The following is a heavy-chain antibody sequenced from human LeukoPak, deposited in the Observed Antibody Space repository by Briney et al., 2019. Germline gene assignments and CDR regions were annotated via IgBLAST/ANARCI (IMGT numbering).Heavy chain of an antibody. J-gene: IGHJ4*02. CDR1: GGTFSSYA. V-gene: IGHV1-69*05. Sequence: SVKVSCKASGGTFSSYAISWVRQAPGQGLEWMGRIIPIFGTANYAQKFKGRVTITTDESTSTAYMELSSLRSEDTAVYYCARDRGTGTMFDYWGQGTLVTVSS. D-gene: IGHD1-1*01. CDR3: ARDRGTGTMFDY. CDR2: IIPIFGTA.